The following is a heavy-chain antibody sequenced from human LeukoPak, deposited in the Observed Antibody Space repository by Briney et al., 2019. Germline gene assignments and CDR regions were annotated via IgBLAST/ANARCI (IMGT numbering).Heavy chain of an antibody. CDR3: VRYNVRIGHYYFDY. J-gene: IGHJ4*02. CDR2: GFYSGDT. V-gene: IGHV4-39*01. D-gene: IGHD3-10*02. Sequence: SETLSLTCAVSGDSVSNNNYYWGWIRQPPGKGLEWIGSGFYSGDTYYSPSLESRVTISVATSKNQFSLKLSSVTDDDTAMYFCVRYNVRIGHYYFDYWGQGTKVTVSS. CDR1: GDSVSNNNYY.